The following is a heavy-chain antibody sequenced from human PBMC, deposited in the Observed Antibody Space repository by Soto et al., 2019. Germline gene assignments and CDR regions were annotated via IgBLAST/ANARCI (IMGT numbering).Heavy chain of an antibody. CDR2: ISSSSSYI. CDR1: GFTFSSYS. Sequence: GSLRLSCAASGFTFSSYSMNWVRQAPGKGLEWVSSISSSSSYIYYADSVKGRFTISRDNAKNSLYLQMNSLRAEDTAVYYCARDWIAAAGIYYGMDVWGQGTTVTVSS. J-gene: IGHJ6*02. CDR3: ARDWIAAAGIYYGMDV. V-gene: IGHV3-21*01. D-gene: IGHD6-13*01.